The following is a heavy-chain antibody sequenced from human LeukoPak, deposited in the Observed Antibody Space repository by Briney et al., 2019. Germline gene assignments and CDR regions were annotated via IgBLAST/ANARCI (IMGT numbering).Heavy chain of an antibody. CDR1: GGSISSYY. Sequence: PSETLSLTCTVSGGSISSYYWSWIRQPAGKGLEWIGRIYTSGSTNYNPSLKSRVTMSVDTSKNQFSLKLSSVTAADTAVYYCARDGAGYSSSWYVGGGYFDYWGQGTLVTVPS. CDR2: IYTSGST. J-gene: IGHJ4*02. D-gene: IGHD6-13*01. CDR3: ARDGAGYSSSWYVGGGYFDY. V-gene: IGHV4-4*07.